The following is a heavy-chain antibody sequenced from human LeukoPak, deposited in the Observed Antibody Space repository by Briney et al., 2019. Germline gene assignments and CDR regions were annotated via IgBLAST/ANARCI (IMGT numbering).Heavy chain of an antibody. V-gene: IGHV4-34*01. J-gene: IGHJ5*02. CDR2: INHSGST. D-gene: IGHD6-13*01. Sequence: SETLSLTCAVYGESFSGYYWSWIRQPPGKGLEWIGEINHSGSTNYNPSLKSRVTISVDTSKNQFSLKLNSVTAADTAIYYCARIRGLSWFWFDPWGQGILVTVST. CDR1: GESFSGYY. CDR3: ARIRGLSWFWFDP.